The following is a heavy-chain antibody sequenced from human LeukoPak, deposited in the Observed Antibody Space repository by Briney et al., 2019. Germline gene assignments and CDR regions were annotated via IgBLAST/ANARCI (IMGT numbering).Heavy chain of an antibody. CDR2: IYHSGST. CDR1: GGSISSSNW. D-gene: IGHD3-10*01. CDR3: VRESPAYYYGSGSYSYFDY. Sequence: PSETLSLTCAVSGGSISSSNWWSWVRQPPGKGLEWIGEIYHSGSTNYNPSLKSRVAISVDKSKNQFSLKLSSVTAADTAVYYCVRESPAYYYGSGSYSYFDYWGQGTLVTVSS. J-gene: IGHJ4*02. V-gene: IGHV4-4*02.